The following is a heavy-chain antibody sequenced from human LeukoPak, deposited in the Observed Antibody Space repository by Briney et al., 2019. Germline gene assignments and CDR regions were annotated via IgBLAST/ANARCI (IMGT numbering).Heavy chain of an antibody. CDR3: ARAYSGYEAFDY. J-gene: IGHJ4*02. CDR2: INPNSGGT. CDR1: GYTFSGYY. Sequence: GASVKVSCKASGYTFSGYYIHWVRQAPGQGLEWMGFINPNSGGTNYPQKFQGMVTMTRDTSTTYMELSRVTSEDTAVYCCARAYSGYEAFDYWAREPWSASPQ. D-gene: IGHD5-12*01. V-gene: IGHV1-2*02.